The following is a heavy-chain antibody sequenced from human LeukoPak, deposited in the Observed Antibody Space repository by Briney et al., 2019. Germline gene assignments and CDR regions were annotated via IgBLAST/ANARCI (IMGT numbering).Heavy chain of an antibody. CDR2: IKSKTDGGTT. D-gene: IGHD6-19*01. J-gene: IGHJ6*02. V-gene: IGHV3-15*01. CDR1: GFTFSNAW. Sequence: PGGSLRLSCAASGFTFSNAWMSWVRQAPGKGLEWVGRIKSKTDGGTTDYAAPVKGRFTISRDDSKNTLYLQMNSLRAEDTAVYYCAGDQDPIEQWLGGVYYYYGMDVWGQGTTVTVSS. CDR3: AGDQDPIEQWLGGVYYYYGMDV.